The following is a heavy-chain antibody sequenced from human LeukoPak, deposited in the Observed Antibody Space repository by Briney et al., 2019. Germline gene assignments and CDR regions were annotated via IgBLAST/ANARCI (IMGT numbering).Heavy chain of an antibody. CDR3: TRGYCGGDCYVYYYGMDV. Sequence: PGGPLRLSCTASGFTFGDYAMSWVRQAPGKGLEWVGFIRSKAYGGTTEYAASVKGRFTISRDDSNSIAYLQMNSLKTEDTAVYYCTRGYCGGDCYVYYYGMDVWGQGTTVTVSS. CDR2: IRSKAYGGTT. J-gene: IGHJ6*02. V-gene: IGHV3-49*04. CDR1: GFTFGDYA. D-gene: IGHD2-21*02.